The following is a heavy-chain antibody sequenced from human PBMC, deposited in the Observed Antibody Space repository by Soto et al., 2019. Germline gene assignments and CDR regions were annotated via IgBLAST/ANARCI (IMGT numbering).Heavy chain of an antibody. J-gene: IGHJ6*02. Sequence: QVQLVQSGAEVKKPGASVKVSCKASGYTFTSYGISWVRQAPGQGLEWMGWSSAYNGNTNYAQKLQGRVILTTDTTTSTAYMELWNLRSDDTAVYYCARKKPTCSSTGCYRYYYYYGMDVWGQGTTVTVSS. CDR3: ARKKPTCSSTGCYRYYYYYGMDV. D-gene: IGHD2-2*01. V-gene: IGHV1-18*04. CDR2: SSAYNGNT. CDR1: GYTFTSYG.